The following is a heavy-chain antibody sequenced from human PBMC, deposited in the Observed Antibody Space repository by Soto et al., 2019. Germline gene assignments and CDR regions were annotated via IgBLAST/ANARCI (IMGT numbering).Heavy chain of an antibody. CDR2: ISDSGGNT. V-gene: IGHV3-23*04. CDR1: GFTFSDYA. J-gene: IGHJ4*02. D-gene: IGHD1-26*01. Sequence: EAQLVESGGGLVQPGGSLRLSCAASGFTFSDYAMSWVRQAPGKGLEWVSGISDSGGNTNYADSVKGRFTISRDNSKNTPYLQVNSLRVEDTTVYYCAKDFGAKGLGATMHYWGQGTLVTVSS. CDR3: AKDFGAKGLGATMHY.